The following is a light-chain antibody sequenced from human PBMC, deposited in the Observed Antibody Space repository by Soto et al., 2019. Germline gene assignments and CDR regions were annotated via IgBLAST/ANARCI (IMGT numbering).Light chain of an antibody. CDR1: SRDVGGYNY. CDR3: KSFTSTYVYV. CDR2: DVN. V-gene: IGLV2-14*01. Sequence: QSALTQPASVSGSPGQSITISCTGTSRDVGGYNYVSWYQQHPGKAPKLMIYDVNNRPSGVSNRFSGSKSGSTASLTISGLQAEDEAYYYCKSFTSTYVYVFGTGTKLT. J-gene: IGLJ1*01.